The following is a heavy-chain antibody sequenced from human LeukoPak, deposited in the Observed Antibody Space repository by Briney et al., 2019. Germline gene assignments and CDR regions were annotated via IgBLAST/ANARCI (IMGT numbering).Heavy chain of an antibody. V-gene: IGHV4-39*02. J-gene: IGHJ5*02. CDR2: ISYSGTT. Sequence: SETLSLTCTVSGGSISSSPYYWNWIRQPPGKGLEWIGSISYSGTTSYNPSLNSRVTISVDTSKNHFSLRLTSVTAADTAIYYCTRMPTGYPNWFDPWGQGAPVTVSS. CDR3: TRMPTGYPNWFDP. CDR1: GGSISSSPYY. D-gene: IGHD3-9*01.